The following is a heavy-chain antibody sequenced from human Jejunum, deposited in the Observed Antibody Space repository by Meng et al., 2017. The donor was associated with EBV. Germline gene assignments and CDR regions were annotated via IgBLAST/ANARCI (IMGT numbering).Heavy chain of an antibody. D-gene: IGHD1-1*01. J-gene: IGHJ4*02. V-gene: IGHV4-4*02. CDR1: SDSISDSNG. CDR3: ARASLERLLEY. Sequence: QVQLQDSGPGLVKPSGTLSLTCTVSSDSISDSNGWSWVRQPPGKGLEWIGEVYHSGSTYYNPSLESRVTISIDTSKSQFSLSLNSVTAADTAVYYCARASLERLLEYWGQGTLVTVSS. CDR2: VYHSGST.